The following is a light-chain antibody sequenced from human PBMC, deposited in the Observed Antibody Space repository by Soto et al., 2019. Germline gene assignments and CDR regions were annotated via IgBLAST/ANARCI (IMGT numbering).Light chain of an antibody. V-gene: IGLV2-8*01. CDR3: KSYAGSNTYF. CDR2: EVV. CDR1: RIEIHVYDF. J-gene: IGLJ1*01. Sequence: QSALSQPRSAFGSQRQSFSISCTGNRIEIHVYDFVSWYQHHPGKAPRLIIYEVVQRPSGVPDRFSGYKSGNTASLTVSGLQAADEADYLWKSYAGSNTYFFVSGTKVTVL.